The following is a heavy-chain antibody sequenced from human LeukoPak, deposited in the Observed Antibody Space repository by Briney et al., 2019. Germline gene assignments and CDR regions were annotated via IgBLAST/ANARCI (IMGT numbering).Heavy chain of an antibody. V-gene: IGHV1-2*02. CDR1: GYTFTGYY. J-gene: IGHJ4*02. CDR2: VNPNSGGT. Sequence: GASVRVSCKASGYTFTGYYMHWVRQAPGQGLEWMGWVNPNSGGTNYAQKFQGRVTMTRDTSISTAYMELSRLRSDDTAVYYCARLASLYDSSGYYWGDYWGQGTLVTVSS. CDR3: ARLASLYDSSGYYWGDY. D-gene: IGHD3-22*01.